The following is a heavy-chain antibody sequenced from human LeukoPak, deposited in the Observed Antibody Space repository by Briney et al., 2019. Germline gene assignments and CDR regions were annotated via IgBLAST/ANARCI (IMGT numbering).Heavy chain of an antibody. CDR2: IYHSGSS. D-gene: IGHD4-23*01. CDR3: ARDYGGNLWAFDI. CDR1: GGSFSAYY. V-gene: IGHV4-38-2*02. J-gene: IGHJ3*02. Sequence: SETLSLTCTVFGGSFSAYYWGWIRQPPGKGLEWIGSIYHSGSSYFSPSLKSRVTMSVDTSKNQFSLELTSVTAADTAVYYCARDYGGNLWAFDIWGQGTMVTVSS.